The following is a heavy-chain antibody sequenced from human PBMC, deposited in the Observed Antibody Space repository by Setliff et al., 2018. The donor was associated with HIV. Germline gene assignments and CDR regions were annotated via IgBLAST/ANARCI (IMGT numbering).Heavy chain of an antibody. Sequence: SETLSLTCTVSDSGTYYWSWIRQPAGKGLEWIGRVSSRGDTNYNPSLTSRVTMSVDTSKNQFSLKLTSVTASDTAVYYCARAAAGNTGPFDLWGQGSPVTVSS. J-gene: IGHJ4*02. D-gene: IGHD4-17*01. CDR1: DSGTYY. CDR2: VSSRGDT. V-gene: IGHV4-4*07. CDR3: ARAAAGNTGPFDL.